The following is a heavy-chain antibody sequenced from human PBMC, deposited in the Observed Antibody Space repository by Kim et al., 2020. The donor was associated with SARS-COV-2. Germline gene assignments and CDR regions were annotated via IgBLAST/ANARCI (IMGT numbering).Heavy chain of an antibody. D-gene: IGHD1-20*01. CDR2: IKQDGSEK. CDR1: GFTFSSYW. J-gene: IGHJ5*02. CDR3: ARCPGITIGNWFDP. V-gene: IGHV3-7*03. Sequence: GGSLRLSCAASGFTFSSYWMSWVRQAPGKGLEWVANIKQDGSEKYYVDSVKGRFTISRDNAKNSLYLQMNSLRAEDTAVYYCARCPGITIGNWFDPWGQGTLVTVSS.